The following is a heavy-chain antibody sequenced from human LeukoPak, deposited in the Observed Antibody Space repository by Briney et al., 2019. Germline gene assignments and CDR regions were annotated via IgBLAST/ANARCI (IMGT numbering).Heavy chain of an antibody. Sequence: ASVKVSCKASGYTFTSYYMHWVRQAPGQGLEWMGIINPSGGSTSCAQKFQGRVTMTRDTSTSTVYMELSSLRSEDTAVYYCARDSSSGAWYFDLWGRGTLVTVSS. CDR3: ARDSSSGAWYFDL. CDR1: GYTFTSYY. D-gene: IGHD6-6*01. V-gene: IGHV1-46*01. J-gene: IGHJ2*01. CDR2: INPSGGST.